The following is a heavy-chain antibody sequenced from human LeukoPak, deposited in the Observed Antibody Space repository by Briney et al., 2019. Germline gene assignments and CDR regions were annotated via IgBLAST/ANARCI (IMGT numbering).Heavy chain of an antibody. CDR3: ARTQQWLVREHYYYGMDV. J-gene: IGHJ6*02. CDR1: GFTLSSYG. Sequence: GGSLRLSCAASGFTLSSYGMHWVRQAPGKGLEWVAVIWYDGSNKYYADSVKGRFTISRDNSKNTLYVQMNSLRAEDTAVYYCARTQQWLVREHYYYGMDVWGQGTTVTVSS. CDR2: IWYDGSNK. V-gene: IGHV3-33*01. D-gene: IGHD6-19*01.